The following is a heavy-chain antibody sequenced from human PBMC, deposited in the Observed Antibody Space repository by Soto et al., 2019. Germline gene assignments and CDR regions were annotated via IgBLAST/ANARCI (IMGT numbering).Heavy chain of an antibody. CDR1: GYTFTSYA. Sequence: ASVKVSCKASGYTFTSYAMHWVRQAPGQRLEWMGWINAGNGNTKYSQKFQGRVTITRDTSASTAYMELSSLRSEDTAVYYCARGFCGSGHFPRPFDYWGQGTLVTVSS. V-gene: IGHV1-3*01. CDR3: ARGFCGSGHFPRPFDY. J-gene: IGHJ4*02. CDR2: INAGNGNT. D-gene: IGHD3-10*01.